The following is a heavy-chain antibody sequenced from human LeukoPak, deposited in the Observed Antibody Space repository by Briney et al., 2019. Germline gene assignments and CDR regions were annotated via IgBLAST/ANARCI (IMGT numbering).Heavy chain of an antibody. CDR2: IYSGGST. Sequence: GGSLRLSCAASGFTVSSNYMSWVCQAPGKGLEWVSLIYSGGSTYYADSVKGRFTISRDNSKNTLYLQMNSLRGEDTAVYYCARGHIAVAGFYGAGPSDYWGQGTLVTVSS. D-gene: IGHD6-19*01. CDR3: ARGHIAVAGFYGAGPSDY. V-gene: IGHV3-53*01. CDR1: GFTVSSNY. J-gene: IGHJ4*02.